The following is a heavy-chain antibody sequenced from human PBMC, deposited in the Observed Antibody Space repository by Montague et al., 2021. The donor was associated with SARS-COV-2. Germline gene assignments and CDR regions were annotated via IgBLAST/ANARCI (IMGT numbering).Heavy chain of an antibody. J-gene: IGHJ6*02. CDR1: GGSISTYY. V-gene: IGHV4-59*01. CDR3: ARLPYDNSYGMDV. D-gene: IGHD3-9*01. Sequence: SETLSLTCTVSGGSISTYYWNWISQFPGKGLEWIGYIDYSGSTNYNPSLQSRVIISVDRSKIQLSLKLNSVTAAETAIYYCARLPYDNSYGMDVWGQGTTVTVSS. CDR2: IDYSGST.